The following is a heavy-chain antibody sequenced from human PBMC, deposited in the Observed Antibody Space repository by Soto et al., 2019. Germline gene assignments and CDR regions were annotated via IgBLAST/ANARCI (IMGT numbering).Heavy chain of an antibody. Sequence: PSETLSLTCTVSGGYISSGGYYWSWTRQHPGKGLEWIGYIYYSGSTYYNPSLKSRVTISVDTSKNQFSLKLSSVTAADTAVYYCARMYYYDSSGYYENWFDPWGQGTLVTVSS. CDR3: ARMYYYDSSGYYENWFDP. CDR1: GGYISSGGYY. V-gene: IGHV4-31*03. J-gene: IGHJ5*02. D-gene: IGHD3-22*01. CDR2: IYYSGST.